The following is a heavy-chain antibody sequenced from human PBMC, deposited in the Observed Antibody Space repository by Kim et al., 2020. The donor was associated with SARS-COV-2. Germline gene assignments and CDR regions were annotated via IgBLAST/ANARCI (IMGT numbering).Heavy chain of an antibody. J-gene: IGHJ4*02. CDR2: INAGNGNT. D-gene: IGHD2-2*01. V-gene: IGHV1-3*01. Sequence: ASVKVSCKASGYTFTSYAMHWVRQAPGQRLEWMGWINAGNGNTKYSQKFQGRVTITRDTSASTAYMELSSLRSEDTAVYYCARETCSSTSCLGPFDYWGQGTLVTVSS. CDR1: GYTFTSYA. CDR3: ARETCSSTSCLGPFDY.